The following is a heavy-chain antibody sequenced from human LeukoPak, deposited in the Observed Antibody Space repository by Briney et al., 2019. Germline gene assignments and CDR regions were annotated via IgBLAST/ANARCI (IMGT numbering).Heavy chain of an antibody. D-gene: IGHD2-15*01. CDR2: INSDGSST. J-gene: IGHJ5*02. CDR1: GFTFSSYW. V-gene: IGHV3-74*01. CDR3: AGLSVVVAATHWFDP. Sequence: GGPLRLSCAASGFTFSSYWMHWVRQAPGKGLVWVSRINSDGSSTSYADSVKGRFTTSRDNAKNTLYLQMNSLRAEDTAVYYCAGLSVVVAATHWFDPWGQGTLVTVSS.